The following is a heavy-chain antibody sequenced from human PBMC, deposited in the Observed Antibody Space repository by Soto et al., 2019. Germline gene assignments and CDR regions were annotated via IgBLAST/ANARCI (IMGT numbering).Heavy chain of an antibody. J-gene: IGHJ6*02. Sequence: SETLSLTCTVSGGSISSGGYYWSWIRQHPGKGLEWIGYIYYSGSTYYNPSLKSRVTISVDTSKNQFSLKLSSVTAADTAVYYCARDRPNFDYDSSGYAAYGMDVWGQGTTVTVSS. CDR1: GGSISSGGYY. D-gene: IGHD3-22*01. V-gene: IGHV4-31*03. CDR3: ARDRPNFDYDSSGYAAYGMDV. CDR2: IYYSGST.